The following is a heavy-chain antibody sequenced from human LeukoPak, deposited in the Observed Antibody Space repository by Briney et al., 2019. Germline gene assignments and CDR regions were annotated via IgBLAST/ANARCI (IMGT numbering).Heavy chain of an antibody. CDR1: GFTVSSNY. D-gene: IGHD1-26*01. V-gene: IGHV3-53*01. CDR2: IYSGGST. CDR3: ARYSGSYYRFDY. Sequence: GGSLRLSCAASGFTVSSNYMSWVRQAPGKGLEWVLVIYSGGSTYYADSVKGRFTISRDNSKNTLYLQMNGLRAEDTAVYYCARYSGSYYRFDYWGQGTLVTVSS. J-gene: IGHJ4*02.